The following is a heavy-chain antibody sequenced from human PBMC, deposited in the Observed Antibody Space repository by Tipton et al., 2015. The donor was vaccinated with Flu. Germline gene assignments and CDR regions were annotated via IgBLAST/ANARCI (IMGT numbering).Heavy chain of an antibody. J-gene: IGHJ4*02. D-gene: IGHD3-9*01. CDR2: ITWDGGRT. V-gene: IGHV3-43*01. Sequence: SLRLSCAASGFAFGTYTMHWVRQAPGKGLEWVSFITWDGGRTYYADSVKGRFTISRDNNKNSLYLQMNSLTTEDTALYYCAKDRARYFEDWGQGTLVTVSS. CDR3: AKDRARYFED. CDR1: GFAFGTYT.